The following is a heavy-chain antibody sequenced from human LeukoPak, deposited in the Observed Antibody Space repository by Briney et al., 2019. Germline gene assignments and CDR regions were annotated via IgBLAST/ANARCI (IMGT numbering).Heavy chain of an antibody. Sequence: SETLSLTCTVSGGSMSPYHWGWIRQPPGKGLEWTGYIYYSGSTNYNPTLKSRVTISVDTSKNQFSLKLSSVTAADTAIYYCARAVSGRFDYWGQGTLVTVSS. V-gene: IGHV4-59*08. D-gene: IGHD6-19*01. CDR2: IYYSGST. J-gene: IGHJ4*02. CDR3: ARAVSGRFDY. CDR1: GGSMSPYH.